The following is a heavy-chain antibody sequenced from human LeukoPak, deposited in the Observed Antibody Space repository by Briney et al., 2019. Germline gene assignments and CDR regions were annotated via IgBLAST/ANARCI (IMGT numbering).Heavy chain of an antibody. J-gene: IGHJ4*02. D-gene: IGHD5-12*01. CDR1: GFTFSTYW. CDR3: ARAQYSGYDWTYYFDY. Sequence: GGSLRLSCAASGFTFSTYWMSWVRQAPGKGLEWVANIKHDGSEKYYVDSVKGRFTISRDNAKNSLYLQMNSLRAEDTAVYYCARAQYSGYDWTYYFDYWGQGTLVTVSS. CDR2: IKHDGSEK. V-gene: IGHV3-7*03.